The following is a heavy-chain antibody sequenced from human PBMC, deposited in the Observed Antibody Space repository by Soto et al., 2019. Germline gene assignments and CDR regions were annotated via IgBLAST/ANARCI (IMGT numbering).Heavy chain of an antibody. V-gene: IGHV3-30*18. CDR2: ISYDGSNE. Sequence: PGGSLRLPCADSGFTFSTYGMHWVRQAPGKGLEWVAHISYDGSNEHYADSVEGRFTISRDNSKSTLYLQMNSLRAEDTALYYCAKGRSYYYYYGVDVWGQGTTVTVSS. CDR1: GFTFSTYG. CDR3: AKGRSYYYYYGVDV. J-gene: IGHJ6*02.